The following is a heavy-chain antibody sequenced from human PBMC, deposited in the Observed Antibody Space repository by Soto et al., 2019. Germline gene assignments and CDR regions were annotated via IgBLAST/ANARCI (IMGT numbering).Heavy chain of an antibody. Sequence: ASVKVSCKASGYTFTGYYMHLVRQAPGQGLEWMGWINPNSGGTNYAQKFQGWVTMTRDTSISTAYMELSRLRSDDTAVYYCARVVVGGSDDAFDIWGQGKRVTFPS. J-gene: IGHJ3*02. CDR2: INPNSGGT. V-gene: IGHV1-2*04. D-gene: IGHD2-15*01. CDR1: GYTFTGYY. CDR3: ARVVVGGSDDAFDI.